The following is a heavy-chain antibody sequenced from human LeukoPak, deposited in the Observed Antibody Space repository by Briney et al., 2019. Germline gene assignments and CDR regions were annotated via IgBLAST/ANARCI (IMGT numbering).Heavy chain of an antibody. CDR3: ARDLGTGSYYPFDN. Sequence: PSQTLSLTCTVSGGSISSGSYYWSWIRQPAGKGLEWIGRIYTSGSTNYNPSLKSRVTISVDTSKNQFSLKLSSVTAADTAVYYCARDLGTGSYYPFDNWGQGTPVTVFS. J-gene: IGHJ4*02. D-gene: IGHD1-26*01. CDR1: GGSISSGSYY. V-gene: IGHV4-61*02. CDR2: IYTSGST.